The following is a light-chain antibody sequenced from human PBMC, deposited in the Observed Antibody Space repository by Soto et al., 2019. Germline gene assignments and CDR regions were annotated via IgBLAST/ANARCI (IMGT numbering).Light chain of an antibody. V-gene: IGLV1-40*01. J-gene: IGLJ3*02. Sequence: QSVLTQPPSMSGAPGQRVTISCTGSSSNIGAGYDVHWYQQLPGTAPKLLIYGNSNRPSGVPDRFSGSQSGTSGSLAITGLLAEDEADYYCQSYDRSLSGWVFGGGTKLTVL. CDR1: SSNIGAGYD. CDR2: GNS. CDR3: QSYDRSLSGWV.